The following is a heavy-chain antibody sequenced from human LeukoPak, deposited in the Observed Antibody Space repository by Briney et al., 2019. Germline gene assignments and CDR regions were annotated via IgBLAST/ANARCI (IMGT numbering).Heavy chain of an antibody. CDR3: ARAGAMTTMLHY. CDR1: GFTFSNYW. CDR2: INSDGIST. Sequence: GGSLRLSCAASGFTFSNYWMHWVRQAPGKGLVWVSRINSDGISTTYADSVKGRFTISRDNAKGTLYLQMNSLRAEDTAVYYCARAGAMTTMLHYWGQGTLVTVSS. D-gene: IGHD4-11*01. J-gene: IGHJ4*02. V-gene: IGHV3-74*03.